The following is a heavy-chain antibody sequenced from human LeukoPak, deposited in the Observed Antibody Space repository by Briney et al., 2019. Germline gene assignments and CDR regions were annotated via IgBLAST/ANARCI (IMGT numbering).Heavy chain of an antibody. Sequence: SETLSLTCAVSGGSISSGGYSWSWIRQPPGKGLEWIGYIYHSGSTYYNPSLKSRVTISVDRSKNQFSLKLSSVTAADTAVYYCASVLAHCGGDCPDDAFDIWGQGTMVTVSS. CDR2: IYHSGST. V-gene: IGHV4-30-2*01. CDR1: GGSISSGGYS. D-gene: IGHD2-21*02. CDR3: ASVLAHCGGDCPDDAFDI. J-gene: IGHJ3*02.